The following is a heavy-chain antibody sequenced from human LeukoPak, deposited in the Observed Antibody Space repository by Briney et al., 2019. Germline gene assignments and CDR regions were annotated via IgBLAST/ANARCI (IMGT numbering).Heavy chain of an antibody. CDR3: ASNRYYFDY. CDR2: ISYDGSNK. V-gene: IGHV3-30-3*01. CDR1: GFTFSSYA. D-gene: IGHD1-14*01. J-gene: IGHJ4*02. Sequence: PGRSLRLSCAASGFTFSSYAMHWVRQAPGKGLEWVAVISYDGSNKYYADSVEGRFTISRDNSKNTLYLQMNSLRAEDTAVYYCASNRYYFDYWGQGTLVTVSS.